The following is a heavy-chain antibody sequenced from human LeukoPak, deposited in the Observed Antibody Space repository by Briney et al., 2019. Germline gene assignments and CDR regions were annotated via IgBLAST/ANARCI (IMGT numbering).Heavy chain of an antibody. Sequence: ASVKVSCKASGYTFTGYYMHWVRQAPGQGLEWMGWINPNSGGTNYAQKFQGRVTMTRDTSISTAYMELSRLRSDDTAVYYCARGDWISSSWYDYWGQRTLVTVSS. CDR3: ARGDWISSSWYDY. V-gene: IGHV1-2*02. CDR1: GYTFTGYY. CDR2: INPNSGGT. D-gene: IGHD6-13*01. J-gene: IGHJ4*02.